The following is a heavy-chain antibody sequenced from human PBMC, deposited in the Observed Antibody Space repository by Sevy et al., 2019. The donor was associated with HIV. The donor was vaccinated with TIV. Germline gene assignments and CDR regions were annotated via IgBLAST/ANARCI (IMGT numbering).Heavy chain of an antibody. CDR3: ARLDILRYFDWLLGDYYGIDV. Sequence: ASVKVYCKASGYTFTGYYMDWVRQAPGQGLEWMGWINPNSGGTNYAQKFQGRVTMTRDTSISTAYMELSRLRSDDTAVYYCARLDILRYFDWLLGDYYGIDVRGQGTTGTVSS. J-gene: IGHJ6*02. D-gene: IGHD3-9*01. CDR1: GYTFTGYY. V-gene: IGHV1-2*02. CDR2: INPNSGGT.